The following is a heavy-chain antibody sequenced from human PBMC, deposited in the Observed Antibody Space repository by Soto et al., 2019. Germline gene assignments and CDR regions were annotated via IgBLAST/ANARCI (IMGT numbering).Heavy chain of an antibody. CDR3: ARDPFGGGDSEWFDP. CDR2: ISYDGSNK. Sequence: GGSLRLSCAASGFTFSSYGMHWVRQAPGKGLEWVAVISYDGSNKYYADSVKGRFTISRDNSKNTLYLQMNSLRAEDTAMYYCARDPFGGGDSEWFDPWGQGTLVTVSS. J-gene: IGHJ5*02. CDR1: GFTFSSYG. V-gene: IGHV3-30*03. D-gene: IGHD2-21*02.